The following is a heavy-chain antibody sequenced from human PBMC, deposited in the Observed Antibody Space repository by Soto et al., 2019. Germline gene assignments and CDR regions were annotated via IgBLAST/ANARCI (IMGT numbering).Heavy chain of an antibody. J-gene: IGHJ5*02. Sequence: SETLSLTCTVSGDSIISSDFYWGWVRQPPGKGLEWIGSIFYLGSSYYNPSLRSRVTMSVDTSKNQFSLRLRSVTAADTALYFCARHSLALRKNNWFDPWGQGIMVTVSS. CDR1: GDSIISSDFY. D-gene: IGHD3-3*02. CDR3: ARHSLALRKNNWFDP. CDR2: IFYLGSS. V-gene: IGHV4-39*01.